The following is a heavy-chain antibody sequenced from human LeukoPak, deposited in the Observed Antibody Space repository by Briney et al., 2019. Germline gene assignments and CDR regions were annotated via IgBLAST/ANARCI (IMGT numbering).Heavy chain of an antibody. V-gene: IGHV3-21*01. CDR3: ATLEEAGDY. J-gene: IGHJ4*02. CDR2: ISSRSSYI. D-gene: IGHD1-1*01. Sequence: RGSLTPSCAASGFTFSSYSMNWVRQAPGKGLEWVSSISSRSSYIYYADSVKGRFTISRDNAKNSLYLQMNSLRAEDTAVYYCATLEEAGDYWGQGTPFTVSS. CDR1: GFTFSSYS.